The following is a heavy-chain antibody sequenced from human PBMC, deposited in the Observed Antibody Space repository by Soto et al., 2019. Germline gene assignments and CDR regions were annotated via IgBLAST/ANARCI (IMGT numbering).Heavy chain of an antibody. Sequence: QMQLAESGGNVVQPGRSLRLSCVASGFTFRSFGMHWVRQAPGKGLEWVATISHDGNKEYYGDSVKGRFTVSRENSRDTIYLEMNSVRADDTAVYYWAKDMGPSPRPPDSLDVWGQGTMVTVSS. V-gene: IGHV3-30*18. D-gene: IGHD3-10*01. CDR2: ISHDGNKE. CDR1: GFTFRSFG. J-gene: IGHJ3*01. CDR3: AKDMGPSPRPPDSLDV.